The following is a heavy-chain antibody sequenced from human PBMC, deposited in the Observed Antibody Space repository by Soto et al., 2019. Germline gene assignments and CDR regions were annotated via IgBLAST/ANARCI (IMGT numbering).Heavy chain of an antibody. CDR3: AKDRRLRFLEWLSDPYFDY. D-gene: IGHD3-3*01. V-gene: IGHV3-30*18. CDR1: GFTFSSYG. J-gene: IGHJ4*02. Sequence: QVQLVESGGGVGQPGRSLRLSCAASGFTFSSYGMHWVRQAPGKGLEWVAVISYDGSNKYYADSVKGRFTISRDNSKNTLYLQMNSLRAEDTAVYYCAKDRRLRFLEWLSDPYFDYWGQGTLVTVSS. CDR2: ISYDGSNK.